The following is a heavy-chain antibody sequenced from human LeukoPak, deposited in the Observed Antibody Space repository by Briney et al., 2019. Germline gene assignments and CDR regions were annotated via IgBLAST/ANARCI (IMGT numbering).Heavy chain of an antibody. V-gene: IGHV3-30*18. Sequence: GRSLRLSCAASGFTFSSYGMHWVRQAPGKGLEWVAVISYDGSNKYYADSVKGRFTISRDNSKNTLYLQMNSLRAEDTAVYYRAKEGEWELPYFDYWGQGTLVTVSS. CDR2: ISYDGSNK. CDR3: AKEGEWELPYFDY. D-gene: IGHD1-26*01. CDR1: GFTFSSYG. J-gene: IGHJ4*02.